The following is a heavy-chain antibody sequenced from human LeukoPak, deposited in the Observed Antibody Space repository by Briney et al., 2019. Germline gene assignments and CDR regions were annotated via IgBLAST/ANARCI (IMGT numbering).Heavy chain of an antibody. CDR1: GGSISSSSYY. V-gene: IGHV4-39*07. CDR2: IYYSGST. CDR3: ARDTYDILTGYYSPGWFDP. D-gene: IGHD3-9*01. J-gene: IGHJ5*02. Sequence: RASETLSLTCTVSGGSISSSSYYWGWLRQPPGKGLEWIGSIYYSGSTYYNPSLKSRVTISVDTSKNQFSLKLSSVTAADTAVYYCARDTYDILTGYYSPGWFDPWGQGTLVTVSS.